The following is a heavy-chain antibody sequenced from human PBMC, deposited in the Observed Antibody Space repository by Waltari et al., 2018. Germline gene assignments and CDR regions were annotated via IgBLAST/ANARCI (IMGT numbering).Heavy chain of an antibody. V-gene: IGHV3-7*04. CDR3: ARDRGWLQFDY. J-gene: IGHJ4*02. D-gene: IGHD5-12*01. CDR1: GFTFGTSW. CDR2: IKPDGSGR. Sequence: EVQLVESGGGLVHPGGTLSLSCAASGFTFGTSWMNWVRQAPGRGPEWVANIKPDGSGRSYVDFLRGRFTISRDNAKSSLYLQINSLTVEDTAIYYCARDRGWLQFDYWGQGALVIVSS.